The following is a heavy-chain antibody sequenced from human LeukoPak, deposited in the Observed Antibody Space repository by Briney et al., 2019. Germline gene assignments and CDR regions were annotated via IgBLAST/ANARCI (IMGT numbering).Heavy chain of an antibody. CDR3: ARILIQGVWIQRLYYFDY. CDR2: ISAYNGNT. D-gene: IGHD5-18*01. Sequence: ASVNVSCKASGYTFTSYGISWVRQAPGQGLEWMGWISAYNGNTNYAQKLQGRVTMTTDTSTSTAYMELRSLRSDDTAVYYCARILIQGVWIQRLYYFDYWGQGTLVTVSS. V-gene: IGHV1-18*01. J-gene: IGHJ4*02. CDR1: GYTFTSYG.